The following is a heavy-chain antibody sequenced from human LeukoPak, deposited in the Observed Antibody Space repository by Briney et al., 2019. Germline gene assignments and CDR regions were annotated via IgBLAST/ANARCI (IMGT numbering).Heavy chain of an antibody. CDR3: ARGGCSSTSCLFDC. V-gene: IGHV3-21*01. Sequence: GGSLRLSCAASGFTFSSYSMNWVRQAPGKGLEWVSSISRSSYIYYADSVKGRFSISRDNAKNSLYLQMNSLRAEDTAVYYCARGGCSSTSCLFDCWGQGTPVTVSS. CDR1: GFTFSSYS. CDR2: ISRSSYI. J-gene: IGHJ4*02. D-gene: IGHD2-2*01.